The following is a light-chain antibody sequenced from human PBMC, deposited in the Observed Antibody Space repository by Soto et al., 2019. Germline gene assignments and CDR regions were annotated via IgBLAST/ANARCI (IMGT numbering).Light chain of an antibody. CDR1: TGAVTSDYY. CDR2: STN. Sequence: QAVVTQEPSLTVSPGGTVTLTCSSSTGAVTSDYYPNWFQQKPGQAPRIVIYSTNIKHSWTPARFSGSLLGDKAALTLSGVQSEDEAEYYCLIYYGGVWVFGGGTKLTVL. V-gene: IGLV7-43*01. J-gene: IGLJ3*02. CDR3: LIYYGGVWV.